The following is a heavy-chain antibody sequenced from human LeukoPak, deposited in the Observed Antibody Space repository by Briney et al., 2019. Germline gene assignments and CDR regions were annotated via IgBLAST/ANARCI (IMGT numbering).Heavy chain of an antibody. J-gene: IGHJ4*02. CDR2: IIAIFGTA. D-gene: IGHD3-22*01. CDR1: GGTFSSYA. CDR3: ASYLPTSKYYYDSSGYYSD. Sequence: SVKVSCKASGGTFSSYAISWVRQAPGQGLEWMGRIIAIFGTANCAQKFQGRVTITTDESTSTAYMELSSLRSEDTAVYYCASYLPTSKYYYDSSGYYSDWGQGTLVTVSS. V-gene: IGHV1-69*05.